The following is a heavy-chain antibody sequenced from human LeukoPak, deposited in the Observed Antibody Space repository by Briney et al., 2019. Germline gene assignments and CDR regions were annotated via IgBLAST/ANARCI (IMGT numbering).Heavy chain of an antibody. D-gene: IGHD3-10*01. V-gene: IGHV4-59*01. CDR1: GGSISSYY. CDR2: IYYSGST. J-gene: IGHJ4*02. Sequence: PSETLSLTCTVSGGSISSYYWSWIRQPPGKGLEWIGYIYYSGSTNYNPSLKSRVTISVDTSKNQFFLKLSSVTAADTAVYYCAREVLMGPRYFDYWGQGTLVTVSS. CDR3: AREVLMGPRYFDY.